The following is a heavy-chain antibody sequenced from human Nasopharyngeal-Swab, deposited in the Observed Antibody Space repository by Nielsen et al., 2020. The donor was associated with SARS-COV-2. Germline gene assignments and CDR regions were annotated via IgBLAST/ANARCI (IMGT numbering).Heavy chain of an antibody. V-gene: IGHV3-7*01. D-gene: IGHD2/OR15-2a*01. CDR1: GFTVSSNY. J-gene: IGHJ4*02. CDR3: ARDEILDY. Sequence: GGSLRLSCAASGFTVSSNYMTWVRQAPGKGLEWVANVKQDGTEKYFVDSVKGRFTIPRDNAKNSLYLHMNSLRAEDTAVYYCARDEILDYWGQGTLVTVSS. CDR2: VKQDGTEK.